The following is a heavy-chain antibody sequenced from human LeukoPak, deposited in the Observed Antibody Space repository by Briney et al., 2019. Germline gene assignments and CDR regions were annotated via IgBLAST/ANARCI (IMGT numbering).Heavy chain of an antibody. J-gene: IGHJ6*02. CDR1: GFTFSAYA. V-gene: IGHV3-23*05. CDR3: ARGLHYYVAMDV. Sequence: PGGSLRLSREASGFTFSAYAMTWVRQAPGKGLEWVSSIGSDNKPHYSESVKGRFAISRDNSKNMLFLQLNSLRAEDTALYYCARGLHYYVAMDVWGQGTTVTVSS. D-gene: IGHD3-10*02. CDR2: IGSDNKP.